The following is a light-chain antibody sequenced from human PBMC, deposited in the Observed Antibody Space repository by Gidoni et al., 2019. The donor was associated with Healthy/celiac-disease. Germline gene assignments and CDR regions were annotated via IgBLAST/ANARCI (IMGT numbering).Light chain of an antibody. J-gene: IGLJ2*01. CDR2: GNS. Sequence: QSVLTQPPSVSGAPGQRVTISCPGSSSHIGAGYDVHWYQQLPGTAPKLLIYGNSNRPSGVPDRFSGSKSGTSASLAITGLQAEDEADYYCQSYDSSLSAYVVFGGGTKLTVL. CDR1: SSHIGAGYD. CDR3: QSYDSSLSAYVV. V-gene: IGLV1-40*01.